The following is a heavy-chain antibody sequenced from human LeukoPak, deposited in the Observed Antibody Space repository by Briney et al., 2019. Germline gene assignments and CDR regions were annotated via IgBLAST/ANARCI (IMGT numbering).Heavy chain of an antibody. CDR1: GFTFSSYA. Sequence: PGGSLRLSCAASGFTFSSYAMSWVRQAPGKGLEWVSAISGSGGGTYYADSVKGRFTISRDNSKNTLYLQMNSLRAEDTAVYYCASFPGSGSYVDYWGQGTLVTVSS. V-gene: IGHV3-23*01. CDR3: ASFPGSGSYVDY. D-gene: IGHD3-10*01. CDR2: ISGSGGGT. J-gene: IGHJ4*02.